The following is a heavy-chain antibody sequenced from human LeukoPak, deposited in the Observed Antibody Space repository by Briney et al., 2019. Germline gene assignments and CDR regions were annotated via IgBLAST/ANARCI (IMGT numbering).Heavy chain of an antibody. CDR2: INPDGSEK. CDR3: MPGSGF. D-gene: IGHD6-25*01. CDR1: GFTFSRYG. V-gene: IGHV3-7*01. J-gene: IGHJ4*02. Sequence: GGSLRLSCAASGFTFSRYGMHWVRQAPGKGLEWVANINPDGSEKYLVDSVKGRFSISRDNAKNLLYLQMSGLRAEDTAVYYCMPGSGFWGQGTLVTVSS.